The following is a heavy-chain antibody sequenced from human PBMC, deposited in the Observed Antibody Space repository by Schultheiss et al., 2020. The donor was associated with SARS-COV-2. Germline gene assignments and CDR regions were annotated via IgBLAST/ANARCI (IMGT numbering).Heavy chain of an antibody. Sequence: ASVKVSCKASGYTFTSYDINWVRQATGQGLEWMGWMNPNSGNTGYAQKFQGRVTMTRNTSISTAYMELSSLRSEDTAVYYCARDCSGGSCYPPLYYYYGMDVWGQGTTVTVSS. CDR2: MNPNSGNT. CDR1: GYTFTSYD. J-gene: IGHJ6*02. D-gene: IGHD2-15*01. CDR3: ARDCSGGSCYPPLYYYYGMDV. V-gene: IGHV1-8*01.